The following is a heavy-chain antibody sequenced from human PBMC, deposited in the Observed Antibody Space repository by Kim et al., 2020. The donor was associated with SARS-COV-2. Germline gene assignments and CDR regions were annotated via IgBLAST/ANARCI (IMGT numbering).Heavy chain of an antibody. CDR2: ISNNNGNT. CDR1: GYIFTNYG. Sequence: ASVKVSCKPYGYIFTNYGITWVRQAPGQGLEWMGWISNNNGNTNYAQKFQGRVTMTTDTSTSTAYMELTSLRSDDTAVYYCARVGTTPRYFDLWGRGTLVTVSS. CDR3: ARVGTTPRYFDL. D-gene: IGHD4-17*01. V-gene: IGHV1-18*01. J-gene: IGHJ2*01.